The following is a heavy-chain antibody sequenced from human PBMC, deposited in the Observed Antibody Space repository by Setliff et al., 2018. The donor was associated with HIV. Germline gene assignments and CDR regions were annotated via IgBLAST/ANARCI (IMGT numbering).Heavy chain of an antibody. D-gene: IGHD5-18*01. CDR1: GGSMSSYF. Sequence: PSETLSLTCTVSGGSMSSYFWSWIRQHPGKGLEWIGYIYYSGSTYYNPSLKSRVTISVDTSKNQFSLKLSSVTAADTAVYYCASAPRGYSYGYGGWFDPWGQGTLVTVSS. CDR2: IYYSGST. J-gene: IGHJ5*02. V-gene: IGHV4-31*03. CDR3: ASAPRGYSYGYGGWFDP.